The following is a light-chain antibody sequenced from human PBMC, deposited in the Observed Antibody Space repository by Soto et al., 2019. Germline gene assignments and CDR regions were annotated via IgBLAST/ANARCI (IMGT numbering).Light chain of an antibody. CDR1: QSISSW. CDR3: QQYNSYLYT. Sequence: DIQMTQSPSTLSASVGDRVTITCRASQSISSWLAWYQQKPGKAPKLLIYDASSLESGVPSRFSGSGSGTEFTLTIISLQPDDFATYHCQQYNSYLYTFGQGTKLEIK. CDR2: DAS. J-gene: IGKJ2*01. V-gene: IGKV1-5*01.